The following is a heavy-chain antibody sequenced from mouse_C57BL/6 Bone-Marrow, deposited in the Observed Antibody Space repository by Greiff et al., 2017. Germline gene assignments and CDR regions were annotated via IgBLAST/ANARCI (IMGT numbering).Heavy chain of an antibody. Sequence: QVQLQQSGAELMKPGASVKLSCKATGYTFTGYWIEWVKQRPGHGLEWIGEILPGSGSTNYNEKFKGKATFTADTSSNTAYMQLSSLTTEDSAIYYCAREVFITTVVATGEYAMDYWGQGTSVTVSS. CDR3: AREVFITTVVATGEYAMDY. CDR2: ILPGSGST. V-gene: IGHV1-9*01. J-gene: IGHJ4*01. CDR1: GYTFTGYW. D-gene: IGHD1-1*01.